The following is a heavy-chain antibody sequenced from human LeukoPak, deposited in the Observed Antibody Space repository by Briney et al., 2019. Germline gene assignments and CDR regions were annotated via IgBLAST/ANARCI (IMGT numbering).Heavy chain of an antibody. CDR2: IYYIGTT. CDR1: GDSISPYY. V-gene: IGHV4-59*08. Sequence: SETLSLTCTVSGDSISPYYWSWVRQPPGKRLEWIGYIYYIGTTKYNPSLKSRVTISLDTAKNKFSLKLNSVTAADAALYYCERHYYGSVRFLEHWGQGTLVTVSS. D-gene: IGHD3-10*01. CDR3: ERHYYGSVRFLEH. J-gene: IGHJ4*02.